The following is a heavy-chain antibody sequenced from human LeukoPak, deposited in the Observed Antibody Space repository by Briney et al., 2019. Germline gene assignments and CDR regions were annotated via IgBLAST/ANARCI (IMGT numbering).Heavy chain of an antibody. CDR2: IRNKPSSYTT. J-gene: IGHJ4*02. Sequence: PGGSLRLSCAASGFTFGDHYMGWVRQAPGKGLEWVGLIRNKPSSYTTEYAASVKGRFTISRDDSKNSVYLQLNSLKTEDTAVYYCARDRYGGVDYWGQGTLVTVSS. D-gene: IGHD4-23*01. V-gene: IGHV3-72*01. CDR3: ARDRYGGVDY. CDR1: GFTFGDHY.